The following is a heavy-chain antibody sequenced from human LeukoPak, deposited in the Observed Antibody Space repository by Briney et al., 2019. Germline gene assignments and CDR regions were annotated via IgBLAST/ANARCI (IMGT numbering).Heavy chain of an antibody. CDR3: ARGGVYYDSSGYSRYYFDY. V-gene: IGHV3-23*01. Sequence: GGSLRLSCAASEFTFSSYAMSWVRRAPGKGLEWVSTITSSGGSTYYADSVKGRFTISRDNSKNTLYLQMNSLRDEDTAVYYCARGGVYYDSSGYSRYYFDYWGQGTLVTVSS. D-gene: IGHD3-22*01. CDR2: ITSSGGST. CDR1: EFTFSSYA. J-gene: IGHJ4*02.